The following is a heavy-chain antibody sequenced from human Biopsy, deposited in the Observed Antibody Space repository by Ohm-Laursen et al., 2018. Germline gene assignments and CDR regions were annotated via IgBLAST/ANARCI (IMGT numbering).Heavy chain of an antibody. J-gene: IGHJ6*02. CDR3: ARDTRWSPYHMDV. V-gene: IGHV3-21*04. D-gene: IGHD4-23*01. CDR1: GFTFKNYN. CDR2: ITDSRSHM. Sequence: SLRLSCAASGFTFKNYNMNWVRQAPGKGLEWVSSITDSRSHMYYADSVKGRFTISRDNAKNSLYLQMNSLRADDTAVYYCARDTRWSPYHMDVWGQGTTVTVSS.